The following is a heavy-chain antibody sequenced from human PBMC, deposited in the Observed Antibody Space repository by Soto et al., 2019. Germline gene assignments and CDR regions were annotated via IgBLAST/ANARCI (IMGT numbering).Heavy chain of an antibody. D-gene: IGHD5-12*01. V-gene: IGHV3-48*01. CDR1: GFTFSSYS. J-gene: IGHJ6*02. Sequence: PGGSLRLSCAASGFTFSSYSMNWVRQAPGKGLEWVSYISSSSSTIYYADSVKGRFTISRDNAKNSLYLQMNSLRAEDTAVYYCARAPEWLRYLSGMDVWGQGTTVTVSS. CDR2: ISSSSSTI. CDR3: ARAPEWLRYLSGMDV.